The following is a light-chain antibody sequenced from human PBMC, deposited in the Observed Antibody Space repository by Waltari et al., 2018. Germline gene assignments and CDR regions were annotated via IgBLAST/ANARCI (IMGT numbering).Light chain of an antibody. CDR2: DNH. J-gene: IGLJ2*01. Sequence: QSVLTQPPSVSAAAGANVTLSCSGSSSNIGQNYVSWYQQFPGTAPRLLIYDNHQRASGIPDRFSGSKSDTSATLDITGIQTGDEADYYCETWDNSLSVVFGGGTKVTVL. CDR3: ETWDNSLSVV. CDR1: SSNIGQNY. V-gene: IGLV1-51*01.